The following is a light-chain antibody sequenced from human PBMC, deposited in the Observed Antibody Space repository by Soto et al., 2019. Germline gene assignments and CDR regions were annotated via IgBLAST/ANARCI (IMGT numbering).Light chain of an antibody. V-gene: IGLV2-8*01. CDR3: TSYAGSHTFV. Sequence: QSVLTQPASVSGSPGQSITISCTGTSSDVGAYNYVSWFQQHPGKAPTLIIYEVTKRPSGVPDRFSGSKSGNTASLTVSGLQADDEADYYCTSYAGSHTFVFGTGTKVTVL. J-gene: IGLJ1*01. CDR2: EVT. CDR1: SSDVGAYNY.